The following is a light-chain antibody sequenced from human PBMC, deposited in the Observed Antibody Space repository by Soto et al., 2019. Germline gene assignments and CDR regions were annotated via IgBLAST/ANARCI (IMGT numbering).Light chain of an antibody. V-gene: IGKV3D-20*01. CDR2: DSS. CDR3: QQYGSSGT. J-gene: IGKJ1*01. CDR1: QSVSSY. Sequence: IVLTQSPATLSLSPGERATLSCGASQSVSSYLAWYQQKPGLAPRLVIYDSSIRATGIPDRFSGSGSGTDFTLTISRLEPEDFAVYYCQQYGSSGTVGQGTKVDIK.